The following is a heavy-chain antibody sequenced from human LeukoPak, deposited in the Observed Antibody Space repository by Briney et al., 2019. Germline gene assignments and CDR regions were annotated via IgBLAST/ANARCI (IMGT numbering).Heavy chain of an antibody. CDR2: ISSSSGSTI. CDR1: GFTFSTYS. CDR3: ARDRRAWTQLRWREVNYFDS. J-gene: IGHJ4*02. Sequence: PGGSLRLSCAASGFTFSTYSMNWVRQAPGKGLEWVSYISSSSGSTIYYADSVKGRFTISRDTAKNSLYLQMNSLRAEDTAVYYCARDRRAWTQLRWREVNYFDSWGQGTLVTVSS. D-gene: IGHD5-18*01. V-gene: IGHV3-48*04.